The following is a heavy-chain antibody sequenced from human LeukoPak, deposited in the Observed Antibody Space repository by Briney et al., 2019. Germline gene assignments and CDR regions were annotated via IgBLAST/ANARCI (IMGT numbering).Heavy chain of an antibody. D-gene: IGHD6-25*01. CDR1: GFTFSDYY. Sequence: PGGSLRLSCAASGFTFSDYYMSWIRQAPGKGLEWVSYISSSGSTIYYADSVKGRFTISRDNAKSTVSLQVSSLRAEDTAVYYCTATPWGGAAAIFDYWGQGILVTVSS. J-gene: IGHJ4*02. CDR3: TATPWGGAAAIFDY. CDR2: ISSSGSTI. V-gene: IGHV3-11*04.